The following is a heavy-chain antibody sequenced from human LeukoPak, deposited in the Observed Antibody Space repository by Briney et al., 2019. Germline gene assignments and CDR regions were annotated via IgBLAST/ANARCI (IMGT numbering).Heavy chain of an antibody. V-gene: IGHV4-39*07. D-gene: IGHD1-26*01. Sequence: PSETLSLTCTVSGGSISSSSYYWGWIRQPPGKGLEWIGSIYYSGSTYYNPSLKSRVTISVDTSKNQFSLKLSSVTAADTAVYYCARGGHLGYSGSYLMFTGTFDPWGQGTLVTVSS. CDR1: GGSISSSSYY. CDR2: IYYSGST. CDR3: ARGGHLGYSGSYLMFTGTFDP. J-gene: IGHJ5*02.